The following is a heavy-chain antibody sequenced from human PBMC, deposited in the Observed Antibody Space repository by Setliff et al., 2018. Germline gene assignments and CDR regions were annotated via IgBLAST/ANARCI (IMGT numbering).Heavy chain of an antibody. D-gene: IGHD2-21*01. Sequence: ASVKVSCKASGYTFTNYGINWVRQAPGQGLEWMGWINNYNMNTNYPQKFLGRVTMTTDTSTSTAYMELRSLRPDDTAVYYCASHVVMEPATPDVFDCWGQGTLVTVSS. J-gene: IGHJ4*02. CDR3: ASHVVMEPATPDVFDC. CDR1: GYTFTNYG. V-gene: IGHV1-18*01. CDR2: INNYNMNT.